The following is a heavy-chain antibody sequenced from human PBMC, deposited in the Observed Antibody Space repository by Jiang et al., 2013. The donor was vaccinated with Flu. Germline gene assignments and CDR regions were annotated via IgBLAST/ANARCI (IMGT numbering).Heavy chain of an antibody. V-gene: IGHV4-59*01. CDR1: GGSISSYY. CDR3: ARVKEAAGTGLVHGFDY. J-gene: IGHJ4*02. Sequence: ETLSLTCTVSGGSISSYYWSWIRQPPGKGLEWIGYIYYSGSTNYNPSLKSRVTISVDTSKNQFSLKLSSVTAADTAVYYCARVKEAAGTGLVHGFDYWGQGTLVTVSS. D-gene: IGHD6-13*01. CDR2: IYYSGST.